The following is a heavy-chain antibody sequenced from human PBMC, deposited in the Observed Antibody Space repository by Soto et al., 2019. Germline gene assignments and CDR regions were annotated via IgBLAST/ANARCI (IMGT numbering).Heavy chain of an antibody. J-gene: IGHJ4*02. CDR2: IWYDGSNK. Sequence: QVQLVESGGGVVQPGRSLRLSCAASGFTFSSYGMHWVRQAPGKGLEWVAVIWYDGSNKYYADSVKGRFTISRDNSKNTPYLQMNSLSAEDTAVYYCARDLYHYVWGSYRSLDYWGQGTLLTVSS. D-gene: IGHD3-16*02. CDR1: GFTFSSYG. CDR3: ARDLYHYVWGSYRSLDY. V-gene: IGHV3-33*01.